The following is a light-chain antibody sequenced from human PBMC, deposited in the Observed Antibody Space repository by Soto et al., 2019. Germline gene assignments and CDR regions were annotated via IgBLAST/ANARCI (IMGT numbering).Light chain of an antibody. J-gene: IGKJ4*01. Sequence: DIPMTQSPSSLSASVGDRVTITCQASQAITNYLNWYQQKPGKTPKVLIYDASTLEIGVPSRFSGSGSGTDFTFTFSSLQPEDIGTYYCQQYDNLPLTFGGGTKVEIK. V-gene: IGKV1-33*01. CDR3: QQYDNLPLT. CDR1: QAITNY. CDR2: DAS.